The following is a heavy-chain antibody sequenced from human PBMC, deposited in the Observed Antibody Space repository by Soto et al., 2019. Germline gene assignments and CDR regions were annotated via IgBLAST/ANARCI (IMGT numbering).Heavy chain of an antibody. CDR3: ARDRGGVHEQLVLGY. D-gene: IGHD6-13*01. V-gene: IGHV1-69*13. CDR2: IIPIFGTA. CDR1: GGTFSSYA. Sequence: SVKVSCKASGGTFSSYAISWVRQAPGQGLEWMGGIIPIFGTANYAQEFQGRVTITADESTSTAYMELSSLRSEDTAVYYCARDRGGVHEQLVLGYWGQGTLVTVSS. J-gene: IGHJ4*02.